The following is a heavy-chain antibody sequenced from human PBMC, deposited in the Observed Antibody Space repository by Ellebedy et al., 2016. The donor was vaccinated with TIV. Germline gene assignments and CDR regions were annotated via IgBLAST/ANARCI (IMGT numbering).Heavy chain of an antibody. CDR1: GFTIRNYA. J-gene: IGHJ4*02. Sequence: PGGSLRLSCVVSGFTIRNYAMNWVRQAPGKGLEWVAGTSGDGLDTYYTDSVRGRLTISRDDSKETLYLQMNSLRAEDTAVYYCVVGSGTYRFDLWGQGTLVTVSS. CDR3: VVGSGTYRFDL. V-gene: IGHV3-23*01. CDR2: TSGDGLDT. D-gene: IGHD3-10*01.